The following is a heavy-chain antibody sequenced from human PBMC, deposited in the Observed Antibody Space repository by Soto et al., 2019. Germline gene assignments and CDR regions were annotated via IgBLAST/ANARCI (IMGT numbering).Heavy chain of an antibody. CDR3: AKARDQQWVRRPFDY. CDR1: GFFFSSYT. D-gene: IGHD6-19*01. V-gene: IGHV3-23*01. Sequence: EVQLLESGGGLVQPGGSLRLSCVGSGFFFSSYTMTWVRQAPGKGLEWVSSFSATSENTYYADSVRGRFTISRDNSKNTLFLQMSSLTAEDTAMYYCAKARDQQWVRRPFDYWGQGILVIVSS. J-gene: IGHJ4*02. CDR2: FSATSENT.